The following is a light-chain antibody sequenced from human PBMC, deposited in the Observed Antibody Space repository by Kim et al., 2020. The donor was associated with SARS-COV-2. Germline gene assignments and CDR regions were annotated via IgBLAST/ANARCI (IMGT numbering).Light chain of an antibody. J-gene: IGLJ2*01. V-gene: IGLV3-19*01. CDR3: NSRDTSDNVV. Sequence: SSELTQDPAVSVALGQTVRITCQGDSLRSYYATWYQQKPGQAPILLIYGKNNRTSGIPERFSGSSSGNTASLTITGAQAVDEADYYCNSRDTSDNVVFGGGTQLTVL. CDR2: GKN. CDR1: SLRSYY.